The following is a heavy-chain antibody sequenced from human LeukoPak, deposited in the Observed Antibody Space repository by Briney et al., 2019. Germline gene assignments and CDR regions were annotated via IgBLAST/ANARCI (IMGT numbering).Heavy chain of an antibody. D-gene: IGHD2-2*02. V-gene: IGHV1-2*02. Sequence: ASVKVSCTASGYTFTGHFMHWVRQAPGQGLEWMGWIEPKSGGTHYGHKFQGRVTMTRDTSMSTAYMELSRLKADDTAVYYCAREMGVVPTAIPTVGSWGQGTLVTVSS. CDR1: GYTFTGHF. CDR2: IEPKSGGT. J-gene: IGHJ4*02. CDR3: AREMGVVPTAIPTVGS.